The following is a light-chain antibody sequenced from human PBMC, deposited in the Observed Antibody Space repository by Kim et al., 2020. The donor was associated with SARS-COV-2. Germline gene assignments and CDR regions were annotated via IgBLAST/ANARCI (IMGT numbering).Light chain of an antibody. V-gene: IGLV3-19*01. Sequence: SSELTQDPAVSVALGQTVRITCQGDSLRSYYATWYQQKPGQAPIVVIYGKNNRPSGIPDRFSGSSSGNTASLTITGTQAGDEADYYCNSRGRNDNVVLGG. CDR1: SLRSYY. J-gene: IGLJ2*01. CDR2: GKN. CDR3: NSRGRNDNVV.